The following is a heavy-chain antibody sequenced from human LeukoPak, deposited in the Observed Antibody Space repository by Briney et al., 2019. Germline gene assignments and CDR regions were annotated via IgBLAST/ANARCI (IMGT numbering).Heavy chain of an antibody. V-gene: IGHV1-8*01. D-gene: IGHD3-16*01. Sequence: GASVKVSCKASGYTFTSYDINRVRQATGQGLEWMGWMNPNSGNTGYAQKFQGRVTMTRNTSLSTAYMELSSLRSEDTAVYYCATLSRGAPNDYWGQGTLVTVSS. J-gene: IGHJ4*02. CDR1: GYTFTSYD. CDR3: ATLSRGAPNDY. CDR2: MNPNSGNT.